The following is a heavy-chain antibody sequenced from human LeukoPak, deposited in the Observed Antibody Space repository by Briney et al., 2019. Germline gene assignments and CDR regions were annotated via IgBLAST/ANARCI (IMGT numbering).Heavy chain of an antibody. CDR2: ISWNSGSI. CDR1: GFTFDDYA. V-gene: IGHV3-9*01. CDR3: VKDNPLDY. Sequence: GGSLRLSCAASGFTFDDYAMHWVRQAPGKGLEWVSGISWNSGSIGYADSVKGRFTISRDNAKNSLYLHINSLRAEDTAVYYCVKDNPLDYWGQGTLVIVSS. J-gene: IGHJ4*02.